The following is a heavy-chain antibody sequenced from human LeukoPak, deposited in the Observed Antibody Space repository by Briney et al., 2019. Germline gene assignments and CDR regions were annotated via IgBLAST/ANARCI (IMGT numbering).Heavy chain of an antibody. D-gene: IGHD3-22*01. CDR3: ARPYYYDSSGYYIDY. CDR1: GFTFSSYS. J-gene: IGHJ4*02. Sequence: GGSLRLSCAASGFTFSSYSMNWVRQAPGKGLEWVSSISSISSYIYYAGSVKGRFTISRDNAKNSLYLQMNSLRAEDTAVYYCARPYYYDSSGYYIDYWGQGTLVTVSS. V-gene: IGHV3-21*01. CDR2: ISSISSYI.